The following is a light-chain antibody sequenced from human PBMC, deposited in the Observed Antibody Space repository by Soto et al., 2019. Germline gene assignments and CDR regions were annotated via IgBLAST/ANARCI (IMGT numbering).Light chain of an antibody. CDR2: GAS. CDR1: QSISSL. CDR3: QQYSGWPYT. J-gene: IGKJ2*01. V-gene: IGKV3-15*01. Sequence: EIVMTQSPATLAVSPGERATLSCRASQSISSLLTWYQQKSGQPPRLLIYGASTRATGIPARFSGSGSGTEFTLTISSLQSEDFAVYYCQQYSGWPYTFGQGTKLEIK.